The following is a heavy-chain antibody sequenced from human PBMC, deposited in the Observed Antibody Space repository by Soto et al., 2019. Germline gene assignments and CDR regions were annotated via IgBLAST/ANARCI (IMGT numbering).Heavy chain of an antibody. V-gene: IGHV3-48*02. J-gene: IGHJ4*02. Sequence: EVQLVESGGGLVQPGGSLRLSCAASGFSFSSHSMKWVRQAPGKGLEWVSYISSSGSTIYYADSVKGRFTISRDNAKNXLDLQMNSLRDDDTAVYYCARGRGYCGGTNCYLDYWGQGALVTVSS. D-gene: IGHD2-21*01. CDR1: GFSFSSHS. CDR3: ARGRGYCGGTNCYLDY. CDR2: ISSSGSTI.